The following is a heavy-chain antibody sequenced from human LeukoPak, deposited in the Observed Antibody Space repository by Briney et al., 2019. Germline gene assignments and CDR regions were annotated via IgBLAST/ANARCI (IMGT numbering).Heavy chain of an antibody. CDR2: IYYSGST. CDR1: GGSISSSSYY. J-gene: IGHJ2*01. V-gene: IGHV4-39*01. CDR3: ARLRRTAMAYWYFDL. Sequence: PSETLSLTCTVSGGSISSSSYYWGWIRQPPGKGLEWIGSIYYSGSTYYNPSLKSRVTISVDTSKNQFSLKLSSVTAADTAVYYCARLRRTAMAYWYFDLWGRGTLVTVSS. D-gene: IGHD5-18*01.